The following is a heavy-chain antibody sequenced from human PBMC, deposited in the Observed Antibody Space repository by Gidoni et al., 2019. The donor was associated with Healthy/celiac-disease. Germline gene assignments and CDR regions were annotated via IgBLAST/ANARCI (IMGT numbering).Heavy chain of an antibody. CDR3: TTPFPFDP. CDR2: IKSKTDGRTT. V-gene: IGHV3-15*01. Sequence: EVQLVEAGGGLVKPGGSLRLPCAASGFTFSNARMSWVRQAPGKGRGWVGRIKSKTDGRTTDYAAPGKGRFTISRDDSKNTLYLQMNSLKTEDTAVYYCTTPFPFDPWGQGTLVTVSS. D-gene: IGHD3-16*01. CDR1: GFTFSNAR. J-gene: IGHJ5*02.